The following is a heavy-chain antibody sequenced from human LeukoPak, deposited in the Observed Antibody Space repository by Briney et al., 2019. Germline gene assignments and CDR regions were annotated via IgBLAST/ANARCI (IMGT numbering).Heavy chain of an antibody. CDR1: GYSLTELS. Sequence: ASVKVSCKVSGYSLTELSMHWVRQAPGQGLEWMGIINPSGGSTSYAQKFQGRVTMTRDTSTSTVYMELSSLRSEDTAVYYCAREENCSGGSCSLYGMDVWGQGTTVTVSS. V-gene: IGHV1-46*01. D-gene: IGHD2-15*01. J-gene: IGHJ6*02. CDR3: AREENCSGGSCSLYGMDV. CDR2: INPSGGST.